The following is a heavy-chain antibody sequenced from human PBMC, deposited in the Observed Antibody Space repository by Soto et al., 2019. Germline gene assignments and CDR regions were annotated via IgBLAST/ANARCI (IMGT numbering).Heavy chain of an antibody. Sequence: PGGSLRLSCAASGFTFSNAWMNWVRQAPGKGLEWVGRIKSKTDGGTTDYAAPVKGRFTISRDDSKNTLYLQMNSLKTEDTAVYYCTTDTLSGGATTFWDLYYYYYGMDVWGQGTTVTVSS. CDR1: GFTFSNAW. CDR3: TTDTLSGGATTFWDLYYYYYGMDV. V-gene: IGHV3-15*07. J-gene: IGHJ6*02. D-gene: IGHD1-26*01. CDR2: IKSKTDGGTT.